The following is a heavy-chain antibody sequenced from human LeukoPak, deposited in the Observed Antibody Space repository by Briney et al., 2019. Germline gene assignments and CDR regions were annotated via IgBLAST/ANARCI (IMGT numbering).Heavy chain of an antibody. V-gene: IGHV4-34*01. Sequence: PSETLSLTCAVYGGSFSGYYWSWIRQPPGKGLEWIGEINHSGSTNYNPSLKSRVTISLDTSKNQFSLKLSSVTAADTAVYYCATHLLYGSGSYYSYWGQGTLVTVSS. D-gene: IGHD3-10*01. CDR2: INHSGST. CDR1: GGSFSGYY. J-gene: IGHJ4*02. CDR3: ATHLLYGSGSYYSY.